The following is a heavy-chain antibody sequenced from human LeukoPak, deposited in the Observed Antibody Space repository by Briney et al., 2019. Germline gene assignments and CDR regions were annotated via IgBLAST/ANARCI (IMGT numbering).Heavy chain of an antibody. CDR3: AKGYYGSGSYGWFDY. CDR1: GFTFSSSA. V-gene: IGHV3-23*01. D-gene: IGHD3-10*01. CDR2: ISVSGDRT. Sequence: GGSLRLSCEASGFTFSSSAMNWARQAPGKGLEWVSSISVSGDRTYYADSVKGRFTISRDNSKNTLFLQMNSLRAEDTAVYYCAKGYYGSGSYGWFDYWGQGTLVTVSS. J-gene: IGHJ4*02.